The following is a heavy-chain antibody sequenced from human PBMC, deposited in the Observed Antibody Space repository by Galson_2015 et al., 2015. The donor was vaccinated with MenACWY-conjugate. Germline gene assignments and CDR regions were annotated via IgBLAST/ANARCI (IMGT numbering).Heavy chain of an antibody. J-gene: IGHJ5*01. V-gene: IGHV4-61*08. Sequence: VPLSLTCAISGASVNRAGFFWRWVRRPPGKGVEWIGFISYSERTLYKPSRKSRFSISLDTSKTQLSLRLSTVTAADTAVYYCARDKVGDGVRWFDPWGQGALVTCSS. CDR3: ARDKVGDGVRWFDP. CDR2: ISYSERT. D-gene: IGHD2-8*01. CDR1: GASVNRAGFF.